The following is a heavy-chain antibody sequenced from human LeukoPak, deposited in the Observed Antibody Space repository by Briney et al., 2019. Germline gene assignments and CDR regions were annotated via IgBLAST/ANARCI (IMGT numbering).Heavy chain of an antibody. Sequence: QPGGSLRLSCAVSGVAVSSNYMSWVRQAPGKGLEWVSVIYSGGTTYYADSVKGRFTISRDNSKNTLYLQMDSLRAEDTAVYYCAKDGSSWYHYYYYMDVWGKGTTVTVSS. D-gene: IGHD6-13*01. CDR3: AKDGSSWYHYYYYMDV. CDR2: IYSGGTT. CDR1: GVAVSSNY. V-gene: IGHV3-66*02. J-gene: IGHJ6*03.